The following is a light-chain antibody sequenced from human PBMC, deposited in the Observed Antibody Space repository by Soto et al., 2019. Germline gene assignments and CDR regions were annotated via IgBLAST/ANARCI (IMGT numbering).Light chain of an antibody. CDR1: QSLLNSNGNNY. CDR2: LRS. CDR3: MQALETPFT. V-gene: IGKV2-28*01. J-gene: IGKJ3*01. Sequence: DIVMTQSPVSLSVTPGEPASISCRSSQSLLNSNGNNYLEWYLQKPGQSPQLLIYLRSTRASGVPDRVSGSGSGTDFTLKISRVEAEDVGVYYCMQALETPFTFGPGTTVDI.